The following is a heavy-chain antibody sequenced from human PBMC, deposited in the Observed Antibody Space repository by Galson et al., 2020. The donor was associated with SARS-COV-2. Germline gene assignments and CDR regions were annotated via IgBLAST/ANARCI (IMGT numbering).Heavy chain of an antibody. CDR2: IKQGGSEM. J-gene: IGHJ4*02. CDR3: MPHAVDWLSSGY. Sequence: GESLKISCAASGFTFSNYWMSWVRQAPGKGLEWVANIKQGGSEMYYLDSVKGRFSISRDNAKNVLYLQMDSLRAEDTAIYYCMPHAVDWLSSGYWGQGTLVTVSS. CDR1: GFTFSNYW. D-gene: IGHD3-9*01. V-gene: IGHV3-7*03.